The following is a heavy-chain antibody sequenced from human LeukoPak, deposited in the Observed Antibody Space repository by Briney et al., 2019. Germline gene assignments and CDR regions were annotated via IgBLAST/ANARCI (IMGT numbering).Heavy chain of an antibody. V-gene: IGHV3-30-3*01. J-gene: IGHJ5*02. Sequence: PGGSLRLSCAASGFTFSRYAMHWVRQAPGKGLEWVTVISYDGSNRYYADSVKGRFTISRDNSKNTLYLQLNSLRPDDTAVYYCARGVGDSSGFNWFDPWGQGILVTVSS. CDR2: ISYDGSNR. D-gene: IGHD3-22*01. CDR1: GFTFSRYA. CDR3: ARGVGDSSGFNWFDP.